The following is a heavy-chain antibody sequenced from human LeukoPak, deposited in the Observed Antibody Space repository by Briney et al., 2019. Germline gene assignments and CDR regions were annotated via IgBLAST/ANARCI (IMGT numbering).Heavy chain of an antibody. CDR3: ARAVDVVDY. V-gene: IGHV3-7*01. J-gene: IGHJ4*02. CDR1: GFIFTDHW. CDR2: IKEDESAK. D-gene: IGHD2-21*01. Sequence: GGSLRLSCVASGFIFTDHWMSWVRQAPGKGLEWVANIKEDESAKFYADSVRGRFTISRDNAKNSLYLQMNNLRVEDTAVYYCARAVDVVDYWGRGTLVNVSS.